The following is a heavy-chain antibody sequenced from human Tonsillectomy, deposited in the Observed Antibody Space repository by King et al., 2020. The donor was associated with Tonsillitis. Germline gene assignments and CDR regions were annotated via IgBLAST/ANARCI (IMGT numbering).Heavy chain of an antibody. CDR3: ARDKPPNYGDYADWYFDL. CDR2: IWYDGSKK. J-gene: IGHJ2*01. D-gene: IGHD4-17*01. V-gene: IGHV3-33*01. CDR1: GFTFSSYG. Sequence: VQLVESGGGVVQPGRSLRLSCAASGFTFSSYGMHWVRQAPGKGLQWVAVIWYDGSKKYYADSVKGRFTISRDNSKNTLYLQVNSLRAEDTAVYYCARDKPPNYGDYADWYFDLWGRGTLVTVSS.